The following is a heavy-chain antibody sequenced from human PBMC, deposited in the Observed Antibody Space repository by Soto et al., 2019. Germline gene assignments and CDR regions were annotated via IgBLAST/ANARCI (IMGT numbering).Heavy chain of an antibody. J-gene: IGHJ4*02. V-gene: IGHV3-48*03. D-gene: IGHD3-22*01. CDR3: ARNTRGDSGYYYHDY. Sequence: GGSLRLSCAASGFTFGSYEMNWVRQAPGKGLEWLSYISGSGSPIYYAESVKGRFIISRDSAKNTLYLQMNSLRAEDTAVYYCARNTRGDSGYYYHDYWGQGTLVTVSS. CDR2: ISGSGSPI. CDR1: GFTFGSYE.